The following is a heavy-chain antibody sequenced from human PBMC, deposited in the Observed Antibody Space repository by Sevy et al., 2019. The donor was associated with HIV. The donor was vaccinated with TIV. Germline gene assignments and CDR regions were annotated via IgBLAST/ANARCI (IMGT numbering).Heavy chain of an antibody. CDR1: GFTVSRDY. CDR2: IYSGVNI. Sequence: GGSLRLSCAASGFTVSRDYMSWVRQAPGKGLEWVSIIYSGVNIYYADSVKGRFTISRDNSKNTLYLQMDSLRAEDTAVYYCARGSYYYDSSGYRNEYFQHWAQGILVTVSS. V-gene: IGHV3-53*01. D-gene: IGHD3-22*01. CDR3: ARGSYYYDSSGYRNEYFQH. J-gene: IGHJ1*01.